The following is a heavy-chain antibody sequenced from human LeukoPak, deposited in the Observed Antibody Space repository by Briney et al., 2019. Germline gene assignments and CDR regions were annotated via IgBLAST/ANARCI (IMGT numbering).Heavy chain of an antibody. CDR2: ISGSGGST. CDR1: GFTFSSYA. D-gene: IGHD2-2*01. V-gene: IGHV3-23*01. CDR3: AKERAPGGAAAIFDY. Sequence: PGGSLRLSCAASGFTFSSYARSWVRQAPGKGGEWGSAISGSGGSTYYADSVKGRFTISRDNSKNTLYLQMNSLRAEDTAVYYCAKERAPGGAAAIFDYWGQGTLVTVSS. J-gene: IGHJ4*02.